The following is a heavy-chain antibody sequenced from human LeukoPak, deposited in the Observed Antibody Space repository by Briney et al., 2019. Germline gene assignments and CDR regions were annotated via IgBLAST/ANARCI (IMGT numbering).Heavy chain of an antibody. CDR2: IYHSGST. Sequence: SQTLSLTCAVSGGSISSGGYSWSWIRQPPGKGLEWIGYIYHSGSTYYNPSLKSRATISVDRSKNQFSLKLSSVTAADTAVYYCARVNYYGSGSYYAPYFDYWGQGTLVTVSS. CDR1: GGSISSGGYS. J-gene: IGHJ4*02. V-gene: IGHV4-30-2*01. CDR3: ARVNYYGSGSYYAPYFDY. D-gene: IGHD3-10*01.